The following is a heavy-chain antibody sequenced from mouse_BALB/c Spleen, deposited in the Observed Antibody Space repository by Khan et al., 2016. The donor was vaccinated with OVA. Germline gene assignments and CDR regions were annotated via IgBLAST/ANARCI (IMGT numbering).Heavy chain of an antibody. Sequence: QVRLQQSGAELARPGASVKLSCKASGYTFTSYWMQWVKQRPGQGLEWIGTIYPGNGDTRYTQKFKGKATLTADKSSSTAYMQLSSLASEDSAVYYCARWGTYRYYVPDYWGQGTTLTVSS. J-gene: IGHJ2*01. D-gene: IGHD2-14*01. CDR2: IYPGNGDT. CDR3: ARWGTYRYYVPDY. V-gene: IGHV1-87*01. CDR1: GYTFTSYW.